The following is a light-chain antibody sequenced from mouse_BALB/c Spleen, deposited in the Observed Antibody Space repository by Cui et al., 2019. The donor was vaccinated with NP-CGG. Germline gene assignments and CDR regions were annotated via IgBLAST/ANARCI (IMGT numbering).Light chain of an antibody. CDR3: ALWYSNHWV. J-gene: IGLJ1*01. Sequence: QAVLTQESALTTSPGETVPLTFRSSTWAVTTNNYANWVQEKPDHLFTGLIGGTNNRAPGVPARFSGSLIGDKAALTITGAQTEDEAIYFCALWYSNHWVFGGGTKLTVL. CDR2: GTN. V-gene: IGLV1*01. CDR1: TWAVTTNNY.